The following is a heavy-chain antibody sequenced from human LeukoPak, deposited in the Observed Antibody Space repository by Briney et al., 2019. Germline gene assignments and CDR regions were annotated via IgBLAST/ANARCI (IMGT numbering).Heavy chain of an antibody. CDR3: ARGDNLTGSRSDR. Sequence: SVKLSCKSSGGTFSSYAISWVRQPPGQGLEWMGGIIPIFGTANYAQKFQGGVTITTDDSTSTAYMELRGRRSGDTAVELWARGDNLTGSRSDRCGQGSLVT. J-gene: IGHJ5*02. V-gene: IGHV1-69*05. CDR1: GGTFSSYA. CDR2: IIPIFGTA. D-gene: IGHD3-9*01.